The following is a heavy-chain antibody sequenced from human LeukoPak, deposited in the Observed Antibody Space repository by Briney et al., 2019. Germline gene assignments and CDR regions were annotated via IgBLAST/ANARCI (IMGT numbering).Heavy chain of an antibody. D-gene: IGHD3-9*01. CDR1: GGSFSGYY. V-gene: IGHV4-34*01. CDR2: INHSGST. CDR3: ARVRYFDWSFDY. Sequence: PSETLSLTYAVYGGSFSGYYWSWIRQPPGKGLEWIGEINHSGSTNYNPSRKSRVTISVDTSKNQFSLKLSSVTAADTAVYYCARVRYFDWSFDYWGQGTLVTVSS. J-gene: IGHJ4*02.